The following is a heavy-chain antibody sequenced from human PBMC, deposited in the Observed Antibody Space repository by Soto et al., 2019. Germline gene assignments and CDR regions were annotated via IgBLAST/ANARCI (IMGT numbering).Heavy chain of an antibody. CDR3: ARAPYGDYGDY. CDR1: GGSISSYY. D-gene: IGHD4-17*01. Sequence: QVQLQESGPGLVKPSETLSLTCTVSGGSISSYYRSWIRQPPGKGLEWIGYIYYSGSTNYNPSLKSRVTISVDPSKNQFSLKLSSVTAAHTAVYYCARAPYGDYGDYWGQGTLVTVSS. V-gene: IGHV4-59*01. J-gene: IGHJ4*02. CDR2: IYYSGST.